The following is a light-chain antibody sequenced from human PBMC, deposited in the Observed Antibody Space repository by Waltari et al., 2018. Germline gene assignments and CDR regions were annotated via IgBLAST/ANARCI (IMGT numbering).Light chain of an antibody. CDR1: NSDIGGYNF. Sequence: QSALTQPASVSGSPGQSITISCTGSNSDIGGYNFFSWYQHPPGKAPKLMIYDLNKRPSGVSNRFSASKSGKTASLTISGLQAEEEANYYCSSYTTSSTLVFGGGTKVTVL. CDR3: SSYTTSSTLV. CDR2: DLN. J-gene: IGLJ2*01. V-gene: IGLV2-14*03.